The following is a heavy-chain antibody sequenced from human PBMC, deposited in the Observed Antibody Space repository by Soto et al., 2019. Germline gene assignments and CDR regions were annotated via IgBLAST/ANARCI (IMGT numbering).Heavy chain of an antibody. D-gene: IGHD5-12*01. J-gene: IGHJ4*02. CDR2: ISGSGVST. CDR1: GFTFSSYA. CDR3: AKVRGGPDYDY. V-gene: IGHV3-23*01. Sequence: EVQLLESGGGLVQPGGSLRLSCVASGFTFSSYAMSWVRQAPGKGLEWVSSISGSGVSTYYADSVKGRFTVSRDNSKNTLFLQMKSLRAEDQALYFCAKVRGGPDYDYWGQGTLVTVSS.